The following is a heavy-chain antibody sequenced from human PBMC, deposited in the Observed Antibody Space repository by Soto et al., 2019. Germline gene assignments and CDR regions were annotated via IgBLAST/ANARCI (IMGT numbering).Heavy chain of an antibody. D-gene: IGHD2-21*01. V-gene: IGHV4-28*01. Sequence: PSETLSLTCAVSGYSISSSNWWSWIRQPPGKGLEWIGYIYHSGSTYYNPSLKSRVTISVDRSKNQFSLKLSSVTAADTAVYYCARIPGPWGQGTLVTVSS. CDR3: ARIPGP. J-gene: IGHJ5*02. CDR2: IYHSGST. CDR1: GYSISSSNW.